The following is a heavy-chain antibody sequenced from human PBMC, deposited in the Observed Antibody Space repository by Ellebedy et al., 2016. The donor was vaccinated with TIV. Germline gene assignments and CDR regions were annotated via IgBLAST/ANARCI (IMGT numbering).Heavy chain of an antibody. J-gene: IGHJ5*02. CDR2: IGTAGDT. CDR1: GFTFRNYD. CDR3: ARGRYGP. Sequence: GESLKISCAASGFTFRNYDMHWVRQATGKGLEWVSGIGTAGDTYYPGSVKGRFTISRENAKNSLFLQMNSLRDGDTAVYYCARGRYGPWGQGTLVTVSS. V-gene: IGHV3-13*01. D-gene: IGHD3-10*01.